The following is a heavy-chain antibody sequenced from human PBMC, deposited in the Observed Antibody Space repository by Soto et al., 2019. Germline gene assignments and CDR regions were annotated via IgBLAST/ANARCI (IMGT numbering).Heavy chain of an antibody. Sequence: GEPLKISCKGSGYSFTSYWISWVRQMPGKGLEWMGRIDPSDSYTNYSPSFQGHVTISADKSISTAYLQWSSLKASDTAMYYCATPGRITMVRGVSYDYWGQGTLVTVSS. V-gene: IGHV5-10-1*01. D-gene: IGHD3-10*01. CDR3: ATPGRITMVRGVSYDY. CDR2: IDPSDSYT. J-gene: IGHJ4*02. CDR1: GYSFTSYW.